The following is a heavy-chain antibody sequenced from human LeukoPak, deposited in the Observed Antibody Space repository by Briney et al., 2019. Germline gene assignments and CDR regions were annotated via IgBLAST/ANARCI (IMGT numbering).Heavy chain of an antibody. Sequence: SVKVSCKASGGTFSSYAISWVRQAPGQGLEWMGGIIPIFGTANYAQKFQGRVTITADESTSTAYMELSSLRSDDTAVYYCAVGYCSSCNWFDPWGQGTLVTVSS. D-gene: IGHD2-2*01. CDR1: GGTFSSYA. CDR2: IIPIFGTA. J-gene: IGHJ5*02. CDR3: AVGYCSSCNWFDP. V-gene: IGHV1-69*13.